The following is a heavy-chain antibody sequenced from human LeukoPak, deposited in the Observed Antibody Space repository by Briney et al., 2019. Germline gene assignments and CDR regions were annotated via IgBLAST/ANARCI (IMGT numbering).Heavy chain of an antibody. Sequence: GGSLRLSCAASRYTFSRYAVSWVRQARGKGLEWVSTISGSGGSTYQADSVKGRLTISRDNSKNTLYLQMNSLRAEDTAVYYCAKDLGYGSGPWDYWGQGTLVTVSS. J-gene: IGHJ4*02. CDR2: ISGSGGST. V-gene: IGHV3-23*01. D-gene: IGHD3-10*01. CDR3: AKDLGYGSGPWDY. CDR1: RYTFSRYA.